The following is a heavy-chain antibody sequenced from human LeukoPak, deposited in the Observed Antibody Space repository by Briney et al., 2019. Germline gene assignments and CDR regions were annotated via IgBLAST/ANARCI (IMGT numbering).Heavy chain of an antibody. CDR2: IVVGSGNT. CDR1: GFTFTSSA. V-gene: IGHV1-58*02. D-gene: IGHD6-6*01. Sequence: SVKVSCKASGFTFTSSAMQWVRQARGQRLEWIGWIVVGSGNTNYAQKFQERVTITRDMSTSTAYMELSSLRSEDTAVYYCAAEGYSSSSHNYSGMDVWGQGTTVTVSS. J-gene: IGHJ6*02. CDR3: AAEGYSSSSHNYSGMDV.